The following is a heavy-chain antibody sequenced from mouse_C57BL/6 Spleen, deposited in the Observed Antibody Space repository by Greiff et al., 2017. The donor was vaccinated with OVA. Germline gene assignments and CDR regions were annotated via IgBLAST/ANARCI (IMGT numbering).Heavy chain of an antibody. CDR3: ARSNSRYYAMDY. V-gene: IGHV1-82*01. CDR2: IYPGDGDT. CDR1: GYAFSSSW. J-gene: IGHJ4*01. Sequence: VQLQQSGPELVKPGASVKISCKASGYAFSSSWMNWVKQRPGKGLEWIGRIYPGDGDTNYNGKFKGKATLTADKSSSTAYMQLSSLTSEDSAVYFCARSNSRYYAMDYWGQGTSVTVSS. D-gene: IGHD2-5*01.